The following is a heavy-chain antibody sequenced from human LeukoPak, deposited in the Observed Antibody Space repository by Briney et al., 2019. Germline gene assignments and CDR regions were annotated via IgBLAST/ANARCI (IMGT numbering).Heavy chain of an antibody. V-gene: IGHV1-2*02. CDR3: ARPTYCGSNCYFNFDY. CDR2: IKPNSGVT. D-gene: IGHD2-21*02. J-gene: IGHJ4*02. CDR1: GYTFATYF. Sequence: ASVKVSCKTSGYTFATYFMHWVRQAPGQGLEWMGYIKPNSGVTNYAQKFRGRVTMTWDTSISTAYIELSGLTSDDTAIYYCARPTYCGSNCYFNFDYWGQGTLVTDSS.